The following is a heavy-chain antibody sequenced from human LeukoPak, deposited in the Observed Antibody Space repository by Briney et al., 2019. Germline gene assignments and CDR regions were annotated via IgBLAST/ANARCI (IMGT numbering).Heavy chain of an antibody. CDR3: ARERYSSGWYFDY. CDR2: IIPILGIA. J-gene: IGHJ4*02. D-gene: IGHD6-19*01. V-gene: IGHV1-69*04. Sequence: ASVKVSCKASGGTFSSYAIIWVRQAPGQGLEWMGRIIPILGIANYAQKFQGRVTITADKSTSTAYMELSSLRSEDTAVYYCARERYSSGWYFDYWGQGTLVTVSS. CDR1: GGTFSSYA.